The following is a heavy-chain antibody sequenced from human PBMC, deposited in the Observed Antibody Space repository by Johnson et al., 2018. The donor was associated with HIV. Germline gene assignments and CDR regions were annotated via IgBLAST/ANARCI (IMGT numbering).Heavy chain of an antibody. Sequence: VQLVESGGGVVRPGGSLRLSCAASGFTFDDYAMHWVRQAPGKGLEWVSGISWNSGSIGYADSVKGRFTISRDNAKNSLYLQMNSLRAEDTALYYCAKGSIAARWGAFDIWGQGTMVTVSS. V-gene: IGHV3-9*01. J-gene: IGHJ3*02. CDR2: ISWNSGSI. CDR3: AKGSIAARWGAFDI. D-gene: IGHD6-6*01. CDR1: GFTFDDYA.